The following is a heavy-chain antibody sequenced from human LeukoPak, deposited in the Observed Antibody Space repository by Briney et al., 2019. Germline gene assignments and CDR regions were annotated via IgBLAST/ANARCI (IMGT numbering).Heavy chain of an antibody. CDR3: ARASGYCSSTSCPNDAFDI. CDR1: GGSFSGYY. D-gene: IGHD2-2*01. CDR2: INHSGST. V-gene: IGHV4-34*01. Sequence: PSKTLSLTCAVYGGSFSGYYWSWIRQPPGKGLEWIGEINHSGSTNYNPSLKSRVTISVDTSKNQFSLKLSSVTAADTAVYYCARASGYCSSTSCPNDAFDIWGQGTMVTVSS. J-gene: IGHJ3*02.